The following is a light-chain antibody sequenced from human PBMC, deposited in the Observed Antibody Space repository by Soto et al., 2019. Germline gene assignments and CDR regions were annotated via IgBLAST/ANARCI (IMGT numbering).Light chain of an antibody. Sequence: DIQLAQSPSSLSASVGDRVTIPCQASQDISKYLNWYQQKPGKAPKLLIYDASNLETGIPSRFSGSGSGTNFSLTITSLHPEDIATYYCQQYYNYPRTFGQGTKVDIK. CDR1: QDISKY. CDR3: QQYYNYPRT. V-gene: IGKV1-33*01. J-gene: IGKJ1*01. CDR2: DAS.